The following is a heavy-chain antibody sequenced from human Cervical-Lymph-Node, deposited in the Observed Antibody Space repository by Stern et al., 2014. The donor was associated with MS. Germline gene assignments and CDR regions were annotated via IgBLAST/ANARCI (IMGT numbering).Heavy chain of an antibody. CDR3: ARGVSRPSRYYGMDV. J-gene: IGHJ6*02. CDR1: GYTLTNND. CDR2: MNPNNGNT. Sequence: QEQLVQSGAEVKKPGASVKVSCKASGYTLTNNDIIWVRQATGQGLEWMGWMNPNNGNTGYAKKFQGRVTMTRATSINTAYMELSRLRSEDTAVYYWARGVSRPSRYYGMDVWGQGTPVTVSS. V-gene: IGHV1-8*01. D-gene: IGHD5/OR15-5a*01.